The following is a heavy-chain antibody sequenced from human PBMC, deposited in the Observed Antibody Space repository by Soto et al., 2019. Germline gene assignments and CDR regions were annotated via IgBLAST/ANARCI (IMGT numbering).Heavy chain of an antibody. Sequence: GASVKVSCKASGYIFINYGITWVRQAPGQGLEWMGWISGYNGNTKYADKLQGRVTMTTDTSTTTAYMERRSLRSDDTAVYYCARDEVPAANWLDRWGQGTLVTVSS. J-gene: IGHJ5*02. V-gene: IGHV1-18*01. CDR3: ARDEVPAANWLDR. D-gene: IGHD2-2*01. CDR2: ISGYNGNT. CDR1: GYIFINYG.